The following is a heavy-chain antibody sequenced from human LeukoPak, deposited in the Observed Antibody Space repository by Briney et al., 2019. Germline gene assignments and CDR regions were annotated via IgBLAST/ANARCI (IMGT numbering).Heavy chain of an antibody. D-gene: IGHD5-18*01. CDR1: GGSFSGYY. Sequence: SETLSLTCAVYGGSFSGYYWSWIRQPPGKGLEWIGEINHSGSTNYNPSLKSRVTISVDTSKNQFSLKLSSVTAADTAVYYCASTRGYSYGLTDYGGQGTLVTVSS. CDR3: ASTRGYSYGLTDY. V-gene: IGHV4-34*01. CDR2: INHSGST. J-gene: IGHJ4*02.